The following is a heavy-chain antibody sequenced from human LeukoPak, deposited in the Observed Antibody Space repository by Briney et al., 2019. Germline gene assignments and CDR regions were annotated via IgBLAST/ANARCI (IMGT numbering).Heavy chain of an antibody. D-gene: IGHD1-26*01. CDR3: ARDSWYGGYTSAYYMDV. Sequence: GASVKVSCKASGYTFTSYGISWVRQAPGQGLEWMGWISAYNGNTNYAQKLQGRVTMTTDTSTSTAYMELRSLRSDDTAVYYCARDSWYGGYTSAYYMDVWGKGTTVTISS. CDR1: GYTFTSYG. CDR2: ISAYNGNT. J-gene: IGHJ6*03. V-gene: IGHV1-18*01.